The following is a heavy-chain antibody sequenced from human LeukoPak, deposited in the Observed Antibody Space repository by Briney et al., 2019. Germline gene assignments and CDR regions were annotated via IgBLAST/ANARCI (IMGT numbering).Heavy chain of an antibody. D-gene: IGHD6-19*01. CDR3: ARQLSSGWLYYFDY. J-gene: IGHJ4*02. CDR1: GGSISSSSYY. V-gene: IGHV4-39*01. CDR2: IYYSGST. Sequence: SETLSLTCTVSGGSISSSSYYWGWIRQPPGKGLEWIGSIYYSGSTYYNPSLKSRVTISVDTSKNQFSLKLSSVTAADTAVYYCARQLSSGWLYYFDYWVQGTLVTVSS.